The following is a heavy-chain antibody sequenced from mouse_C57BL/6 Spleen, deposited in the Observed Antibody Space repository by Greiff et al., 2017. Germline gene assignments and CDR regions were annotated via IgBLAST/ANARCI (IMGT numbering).Heavy chain of an antibody. J-gene: IGHJ1*03. CDR1: GYTFTSYW. Sequence: QVQLQQPGAELVKPGASVKLSCKASGYTFTSYWMHWVKQRPLQGLEWIGMIHPNSGSTNYNEKFKSKATLTVDKSSSTAYMQLSSLTSEDSAVYYCARSDYYGSRYFDVWGTGTTVTVSS. D-gene: IGHD1-1*01. CDR3: ARSDYYGSRYFDV. V-gene: IGHV1-64*01. CDR2: IHPNSGST.